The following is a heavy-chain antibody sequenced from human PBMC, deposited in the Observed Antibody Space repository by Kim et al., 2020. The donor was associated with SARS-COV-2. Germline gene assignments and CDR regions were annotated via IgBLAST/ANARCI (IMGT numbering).Heavy chain of an antibody. D-gene: IGHD3-3*01. Sequence: GGSLRLSCAASGFTFSSYAMHWVRQAPGKGLEWVAVISYDGSNKYYVDSVKGRFTISRDNSKNTLYLQMNSLRAEDTAVYYCARSYYDFWSGYYRVAPYYYYYGMDVWGQGTTFTVSS. J-gene: IGHJ6*02. CDR3: ARSYYDFWSGYYRVAPYYYYYGMDV. CDR1: GFTFSSYA. CDR2: ISYDGSNK. V-gene: IGHV3-30*04.